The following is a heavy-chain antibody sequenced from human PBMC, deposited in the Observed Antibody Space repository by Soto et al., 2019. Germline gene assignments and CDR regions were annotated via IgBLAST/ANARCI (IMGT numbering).Heavy chain of an antibody. V-gene: IGHV4-31*03. D-gene: IGHD3-10*01. CDR3: ARGITMVRGVIHTPYFDY. CDR1: GGSINSGGYY. Sequence: QVQLQESGPGLVKPSQTLSLTCTVSGGSINSGGYYWSWIRQHPGNGLEWIGYIYNSGSTYYNPSLKSRVTISVDTSKNQFSLKLSSVTAADTAVYCCARGITMVRGVIHTPYFDYWGQGTLVTVSS. CDR2: IYNSGST. J-gene: IGHJ4*02.